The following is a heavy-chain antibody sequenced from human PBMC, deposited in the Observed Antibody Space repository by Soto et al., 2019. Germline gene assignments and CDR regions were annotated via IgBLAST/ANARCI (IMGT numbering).Heavy chain of an antibody. V-gene: IGHV1-69*13. D-gene: IGHD6-19*01. CDR2: IIPIFGTA. J-gene: IGHJ3*02. CDR3: ASSSIAVAGPPDAFDI. CDR1: GGTFSSYA. Sequence: SVKVSCKASGGTFSSYAISWVRQAPGQGLELMGGIIPIFGTANYAQKFQGRVTITADESTSTAYMELSSLRSEDTALYYCASSSIAVAGPPDAFDIWGQGTMVTVSS.